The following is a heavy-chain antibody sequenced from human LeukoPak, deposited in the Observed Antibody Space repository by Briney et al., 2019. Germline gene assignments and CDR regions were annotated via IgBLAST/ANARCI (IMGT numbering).Heavy chain of an antibody. V-gene: IGHV4-4*07. J-gene: IGHJ5*02. CDR3: ARRTVVTPGGWFDP. Sequence: SETLSLTCTVSGGSISSYYWSWIRQPAGKGLEWIGRIYTSGSTNYNPSLKSRVTISVDTSKNQFSLKLSSVTAADTAVYYCARRTVVTPGGWFDPXGQGTLVTVSS. CDR2: IYTSGST. D-gene: IGHD4-23*01. CDR1: GGSISSYY.